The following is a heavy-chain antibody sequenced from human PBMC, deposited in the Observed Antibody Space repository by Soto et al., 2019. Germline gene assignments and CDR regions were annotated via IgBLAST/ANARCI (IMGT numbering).Heavy chain of an antibody. V-gene: IGHV3-74*01. CDR3: ASVYCSGGSCYSVDY. CDR2: INSDGSST. J-gene: IGHJ4*02. Sequence: EVQLVESGGGLVQPGGSLRLSCAASGFTFSSYWMHWVRQAPGKGLVWVSRINSDGSSTVYADSVKGRFTISRDNAKNTLYLQMNSLRAEDTAVYYCASVYCSGGSCYSVDYWGQGTLVTVSS. D-gene: IGHD2-15*01. CDR1: GFTFSSYW.